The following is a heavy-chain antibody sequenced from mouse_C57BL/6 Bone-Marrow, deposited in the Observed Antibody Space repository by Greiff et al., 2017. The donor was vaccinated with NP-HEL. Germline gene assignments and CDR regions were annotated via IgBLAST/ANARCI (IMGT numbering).Heavy chain of an antibody. CDR1: GFTFSSYG. CDR2: ISSGGSYT. CDR3: ARRANYDYTYAMDD. Sequence: EVQRVESGGDLVKPGGSLKLSCAASGFTFSSYGMSWVRQTPDKRLEWVATISSGGSYTYYPDSVKGRFTISRDNAKNTLYLQMSSLKSEDTAMYYCARRANYDYTYAMDDWGQGTSVTVSS. V-gene: IGHV5-6*01. D-gene: IGHD2-4*01. J-gene: IGHJ4*01.